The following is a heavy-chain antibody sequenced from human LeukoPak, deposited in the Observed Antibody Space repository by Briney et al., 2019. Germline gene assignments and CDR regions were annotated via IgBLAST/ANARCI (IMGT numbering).Heavy chain of an antibody. D-gene: IGHD3-22*01. V-gene: IGHV3-21*04. Sequence: GGSLRLSCAASGFTFSSYSMNWVHQAPGKGLEWVSSISSSSSYIYYADSVKGRFTISRDNAKNSLHLQMNSLRAEDTAVYYCARGPVSSSGFFDYWGQGTLVTVSS. J-gene: IGHJ4*02. CDR3: ARGPVSSSGFFDY. CDR2: ISSSSSYI. CDR1: GFTFSSYS.